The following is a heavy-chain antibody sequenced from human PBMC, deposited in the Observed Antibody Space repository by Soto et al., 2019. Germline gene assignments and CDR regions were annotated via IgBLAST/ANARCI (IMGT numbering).Heavy chain of an antibody. V-gene: IGHV3-48*02. D-gene: IGHD2-21*02. CDR3: ARLPKGSVVTA. CDR2: ISSNGDTT. J-gene: IGHJ4*02. CDR1: GFRFSDHS. Sequence: VESGGGLVYPGGSLRLSCVASGFRFSDHSMNWVRQAPWKGLQWISYISSNGDTTYYADSVKGRFTVSRDNAKNALFLQMNSLRDDDTATYYCARLPKGSVVTAWGQGARVTVSS.